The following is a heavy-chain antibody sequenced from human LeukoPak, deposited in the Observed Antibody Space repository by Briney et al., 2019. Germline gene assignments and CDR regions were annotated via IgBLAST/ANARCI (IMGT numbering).Heavy chain of an antibody. CDR2: INPNSGGT. J-gene: IGHJ4*02. D-gene: IGHD2-2*01. Sequence: ASVKVSCKASGYTFTGYYMHWVRRAPGQGLEWMGWINPNSGGTNYAQKFQGRVTMTRDTSISTAYMEPSRLRSDDTAVYYCARLASDIVVVPAAVWGQGTLVTVSS. CDR3: ARLASDIVVVPAAV. V-gene: IGHV1-2*02. CDR1: GYTFTGYY.